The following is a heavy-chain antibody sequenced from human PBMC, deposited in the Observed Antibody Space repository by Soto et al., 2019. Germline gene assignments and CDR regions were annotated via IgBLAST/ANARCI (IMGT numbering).Heavy chain of an antibody. CDR2: IYYSGST. D-gene: IGHD1-7*01. CDR1: GGSISSSSYY. V-gene: IGHV4-39*01. CDR3: ARQAGHGTTYYYGMDV. J-gene: IGHJ6*02. Sequence: QLQLQESGPGLVKPSETLSLTCTVSGGSISSSSYYWGWIRQPPGKGLEWIGSIYYSGSTYYNPSLKSRVTISVDTSKNQFSLKLSSVTAADTAVYYCARQAGHGTTYYYGMDVWGQGTTVTVSS.